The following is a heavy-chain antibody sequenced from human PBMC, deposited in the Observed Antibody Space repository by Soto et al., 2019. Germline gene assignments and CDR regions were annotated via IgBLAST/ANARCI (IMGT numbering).Heavy chain of an antibody. J-gene: IGHJ4*02. Sequence: SETLSLTCTVPGGSISNSPYYWGWIRQPPGKGLEWVGSIYYSGSSYSNPSLKSRVTISVDTSKNQFSLKLSSVTSSDTAVYYCARAMEWLAPLDYWGRGTLVTVSS. V-gene: IGHV4-39*01. CDR1: GGSISNSPYY. D-gene: IGHD3-3*01. CDR3: ARAMEWLAPLDY. CDR2: IYYSGSS.